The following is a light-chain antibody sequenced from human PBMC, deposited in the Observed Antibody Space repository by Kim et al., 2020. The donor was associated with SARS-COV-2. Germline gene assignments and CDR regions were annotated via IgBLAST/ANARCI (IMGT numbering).Light chain of an antibody. V-gene: IGKV3-20*01. Sequence: SPGERATISGRASQSVSSSYFAWYQQKPGQAPRLLIYGASSRATGIPDRFSGSGSGTDFTLTITRLEPEDFAVYYCLQYVSSPRTFGGGTKVDIK. J-gene: IGKJ4*01. CDR3: LQYVSSPRT. CDR2: GAS. CDR1: QSVSSSY.